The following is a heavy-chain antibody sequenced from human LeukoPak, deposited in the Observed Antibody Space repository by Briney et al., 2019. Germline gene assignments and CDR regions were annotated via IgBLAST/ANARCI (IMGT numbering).Heavy chain of an antibody. CDR1: GFSFSSYG. V-gene: IGHV3-30*18. J-gene: IGHJ3*02. CDR3: AKDCLGASHTFDI. CDR2: ISYDGSNK. D-gene: IGHD1-26*01. Sequence: GRSLRLSCAASGFSFSSYGMHWVRQAPGKGLEWVAVISYDGSNKHYADPVKGRFTISRDTSKNALYLQMNSLRGEDTAVYYCAKDCLGASHTFDIWGQGTMVTVSS.